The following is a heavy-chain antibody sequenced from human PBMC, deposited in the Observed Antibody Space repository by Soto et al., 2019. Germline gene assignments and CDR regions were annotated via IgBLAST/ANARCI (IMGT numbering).Heavy chain of an antibody. CDR2: INPNSGGT. CDR1: GYTFTGYY. Sequence: ASVKVSCKASGYTFTGYYMHWVRQAPGQGLEWMGWINPNSGGTNYAQKFQGWVTMTRDTSISTAYMELSRLRSDDTAVYYCARSPVPPIEETRYYFDYWGQGTLVTVSS. V-gene: IGHV1-2*04. D-gene: IGHD1-26*01. CDR3: ARSPVPPIEETRYYFDY. J-gene: IGHJ4*02.